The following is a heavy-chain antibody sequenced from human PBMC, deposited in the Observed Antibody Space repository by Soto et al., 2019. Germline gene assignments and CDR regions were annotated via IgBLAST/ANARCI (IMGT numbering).Heavy chain of an antibody. CDR3: ARDRGSGWHGPDYWGLDV. CDR1: GFTFSNYW. D-gene: IGHD6-19*01. Sequence: DVHLVESGGSLVQPGGSLRLSCAASGFTFSNYWMTWVRQAPGKGLEWVANIKGDASETLYVDSVKGRFTISRDNAKESLYLQMNTLRGEDTAVYYCARDRGSGWHGPDYWGLDVWGQGTTVIVSS. V-gene: IGHV3-7*03. J-gene: IGHJ6*02. CDR2: IKGDASET.